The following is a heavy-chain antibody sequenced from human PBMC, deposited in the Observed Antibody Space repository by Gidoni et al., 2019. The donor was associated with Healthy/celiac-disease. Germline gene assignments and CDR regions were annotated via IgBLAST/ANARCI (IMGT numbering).Heavy chain of an antibody. CDR1: GGSFSGYY. Sequence: QVQLQQWGAGLLKPSATLSLTCAVYGGSFSGYYWSWIRQPPGKGLEWIGEINHSGSTNYNPSLKSRVTISVDTSKNQFSLKLSSVTAADTAVYYCASGEYDDFWSGRNWFDPWGQGTLVTVSS. CDR3: ASGEYDDFWSGRNWFDP. V-gene: IGHV4-34*01. CDR2: INHSGST. D-gene: IGHD3-3*01. J-gene: IGHJ5*02.